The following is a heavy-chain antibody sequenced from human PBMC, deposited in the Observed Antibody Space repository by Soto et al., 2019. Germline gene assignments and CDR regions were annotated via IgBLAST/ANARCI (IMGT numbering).Heavy chain of an antibody. CDR1: GYTFTSYG. CDR3: ARDLDDILTGYLDY. V-gene: IGHV1-18*01. CDR2: ISAYNGNT. D-gene: IGHD3-9*01. J-gene: IGHJ4*02. Sequence: ASVKVSCTASGYTFTSYGISWVRQAPGQGLEWMGWISAYNGNTNYAQKLQGRVTMTTDTSTSTAYMELRSLRSDDTAVYYCARDLDDILTGYLDYWGQGTLVTVSS.